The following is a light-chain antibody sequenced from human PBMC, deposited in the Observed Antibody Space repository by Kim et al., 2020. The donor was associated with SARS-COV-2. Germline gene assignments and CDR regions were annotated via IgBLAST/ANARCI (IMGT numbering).Light chain of an antibody. CDR2: GKN. V-gene: IGLV3-19*01. J-gene: IGLJ2*01. CDR3: NSRDSNDNVV. CDR1: SLRSYY. Sequence: SSELTQDPAVSVALGQTVRITCQGDSLRSYYATWYQQKPGQAPTLLIYGKNNRPSGIPDRFSGSSSGNTASLTITGTQAGDEADYYCNSRDSNDNVVFGGGTQLTVL.